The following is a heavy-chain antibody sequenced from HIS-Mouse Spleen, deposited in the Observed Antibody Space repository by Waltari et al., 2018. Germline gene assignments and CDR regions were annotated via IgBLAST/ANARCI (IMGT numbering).Heavy chain of an antibody. D-gene: IGHD6-13*01. Sequence: QLPLQESGPGLVKPSETLSLTCTVSGGSISSSSYYWGWIRPPPGKGLEWIGSIYYRGGTYYNPSLKSRVTISVDTSKNQFSLKLSSVTAADTAVYYCAREIPYSSSWYDWYFDLWGRGTLVTVSS. V-gene: IGHV4-39*07. CDR3: AREIPYSSSWYDWYFDL. CDR1: GGSISSSSYY. CDR2: IYYRGGT. J-gene: IGHJ2*01.